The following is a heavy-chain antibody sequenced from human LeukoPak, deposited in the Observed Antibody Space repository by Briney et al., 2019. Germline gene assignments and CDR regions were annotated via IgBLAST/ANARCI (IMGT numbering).Heavy chain of an antibody. CDR2: IYHSGST. Sequence: SETLSLTCTVSGGSISGFYWSWIRQPPGKGLEWIGYIYHSGSTNYNPSFKSRVTISLDTSKNQLSLKVTSVTAADTAVYYCAREVGVRAFDIWGQGTMVTVSS. CDR1: GGSISGFY. V-gene: IGHV4-59*01. CDR3: AREVGVRAFDI. D-gene: IGHD2-21*01. J-gene: IGHJ3*02.